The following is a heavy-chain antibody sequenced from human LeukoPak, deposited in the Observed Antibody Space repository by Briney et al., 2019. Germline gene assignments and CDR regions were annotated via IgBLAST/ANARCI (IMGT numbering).Heavy chain of an antibody. CDR1: GFTFSSHW. D-gene: IGHD6-13*01. V-gene: IGHV3-7*01. J-gene: IGHJ4*02. Sequence: PGGSLRLSCAASGFTFSSHWMSWVRQAPGKGLEWVANIEEDGSEKYYADSVKGRFTISRDNAQNTLYLQMNSLRAEDTAVYYCGREYSDSRYFDYWGQGTLVTVSS. CDR3: GREYSDSRYFDY. CDR2: IEEDGSEK.